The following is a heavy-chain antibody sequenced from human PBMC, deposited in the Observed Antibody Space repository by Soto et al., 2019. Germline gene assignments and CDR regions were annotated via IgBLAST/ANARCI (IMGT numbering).Heavy chain of an antibody. CDR1: GGSISSSSYY. D-gene: IGHD3-10*01. CDR2: IYYSGST. V-gene: IGHV4-39*01. CDR3: ARTRAVRFDP. J-gene: IGHJ5*02. Sequence: PSETLSLTCTVSGGSISSSSYYWGWIRQPPGKGLEWIGSIYYSGSTYYNPSLKSRVTISVDTSKNQFSLKLSSVTAADTAVYYCARTRAVRFDPWGQGTLVTVSS.